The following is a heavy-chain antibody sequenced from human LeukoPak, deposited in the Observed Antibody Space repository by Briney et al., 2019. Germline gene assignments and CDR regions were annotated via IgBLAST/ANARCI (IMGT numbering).Heavy chain of an antibody. D-gene: IGHD3-22*01. Sequence: GGSLRLSCAASGFTVSSNYMSWVRQAPGKGLEWVSVIYSGGSTYYADSVKGRFTISRDNSKNTLYLQMNSLRAEDTAVYYCARVDDSSGYVDDWGQGTLVTVSS. CDR3: ARVDDSSGYVDD. V-gene: IGHV3-53*01. CDR2: IYSGGST. CDR1: GFTVSSNY. J-gene: IGHJ4*02.